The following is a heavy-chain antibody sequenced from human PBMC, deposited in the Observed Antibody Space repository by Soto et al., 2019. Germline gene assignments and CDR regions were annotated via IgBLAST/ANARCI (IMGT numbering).Heavy chain of an antibody. D-gene: IGHD3-10*01. CDR2: IIPIFGTA. J-gene: IGHJ5*02. CDR1: GGTFSSYA. CDR3: ARDSKAGSGVEWEWFDP. Sequence: ASVKVSCKASGGTFSSYAISWVRQAPGQGLEWMGGIIPIFGTANYAQKFQGRVTITADESTSTAYMELSSLRSEDTAVYYCARDSKAGSGVEWEWFDPWGQGTLVTVSS. V-gene: IGHV1-69*13.